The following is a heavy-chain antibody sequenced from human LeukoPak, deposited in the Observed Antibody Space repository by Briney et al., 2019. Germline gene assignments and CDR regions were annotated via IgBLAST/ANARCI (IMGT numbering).Heavy chain of an antibody. V-gene: IGHV4-59*08. J-gene: IGHJ4*02. CDR3: AGHHPRNTVDF. CDR2: ISDIGSI. D-gene: IGHD2-8*02. Sequence: SETLSLTCTVSGGSISSYYWSWIRQPPGKGLEWIAYISDIGSINYNPSLKSRVTISLDTSKNQFSLKLSSMTAADTAVYYCAGHHPRNTVDFWGQGTLVTVSS. CDR1: GGSISSYY.